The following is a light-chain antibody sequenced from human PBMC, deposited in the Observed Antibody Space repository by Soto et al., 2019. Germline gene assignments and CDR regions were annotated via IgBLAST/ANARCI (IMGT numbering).Light chain of an antibody. V-gene: IGKV3-20*01. CDR3: QQYGSSPPFS. J-gene: IGKJ3*01. CDR2: GAS. Sequence: EIVLTQSPGTLSLSPGERATLSCRASQSVSSYYLAWYQQKPGQAPRLLIYGASSRATGIPDRFSGSGSGTDFILTISRLEPEDFAVYYCQQYGSSPPFSFGPGTKVDIK. CDR1: QSVSSYY.